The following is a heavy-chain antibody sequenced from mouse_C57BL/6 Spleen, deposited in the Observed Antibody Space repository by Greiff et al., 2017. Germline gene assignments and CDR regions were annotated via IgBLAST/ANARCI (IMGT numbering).Heavy chain of an antibody. CDR3: ARGEGYDFWYFDV. J-gene: IGHJ1*03. Sequence: VKLQESGAELVRPGASVKLSCKASGYTFTDYYINWVKQRPGQGLEWIARIYPGSGNTYYNEKFKGKATLTAEKSSSNAYMQLSSLTSEDSAVYFCARGEGYDFWYFDVWGTGTTVTVSS. D-gene: IGHD2-2*01. V-gene: IGHV1-76*01. CDR2: IYPGSGNT. CDR1: GYTFTDYY.